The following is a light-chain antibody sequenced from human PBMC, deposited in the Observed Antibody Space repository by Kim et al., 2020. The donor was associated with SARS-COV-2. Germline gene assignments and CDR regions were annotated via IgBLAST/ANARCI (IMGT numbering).Light chain of an antibody. J-gene: IGLJ2*01. Sequence: LPHGHTASSTCSGVRLGNKYVCWYQQKPGPSPVVVIYQDTQRPSGIPERFSGSNSGNTATLTISGTQAMDEADYYCQAWDSTTTVFGGGTQLTVL. CDR2: QDT. CDR3: QAWDSTTTV. V-gene: IGLV3-1*01. CDR1: RLGNKY.